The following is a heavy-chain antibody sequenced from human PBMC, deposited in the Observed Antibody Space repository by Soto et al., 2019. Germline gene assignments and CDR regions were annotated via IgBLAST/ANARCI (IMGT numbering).Heavy chain of an antibody. CDR3: ARASRVVVVTALFDY. V-gene: IGHV1-2*04. Sequence: QVQLVQSGAEVKKPGASVKVSCKASGYTFTGYYMHWVRQAPGQGLEWMGWINPNSGGANYAQKFQAWVTMTSYTSISTAYMELSRLRSDDTAVYYCARASRVVVVTALFDYWGQGTLVTVSS. CDR1: GYTFTGYY. CDR2: INPNSGGA. D-gene: IGHD2-21*02. J-gene: IGHJ4*02.